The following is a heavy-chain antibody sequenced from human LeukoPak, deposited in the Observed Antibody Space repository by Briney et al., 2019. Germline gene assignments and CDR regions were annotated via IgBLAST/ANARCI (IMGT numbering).Heavy chain of an antibody. CDR1: GYTLTELS. D-gene: IGHD5-18*01. Sequence: ASVKVSCKVSGYTLTELSMHWVRQATGQGLEWMGWMNPNSGSTGYAQKFQGRVTMTRNTSISTAYMELSSLRSEDTAVYYCARGTTYGYNLYWGQGTLVTVSS. CDR2: MNPNSGST. J-gene: IGHJ4*02. V-gene: IGHV1-8*01. CDR3: ARGTTYGYNLY.